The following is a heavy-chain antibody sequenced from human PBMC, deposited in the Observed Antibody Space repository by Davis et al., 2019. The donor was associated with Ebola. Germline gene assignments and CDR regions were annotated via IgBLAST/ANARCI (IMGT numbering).Heavy chain of an antibody. D-gene: IGHD2-2*01. CDR3: AKEGSSSDSWGAFDI. CDR1: GFTFGDYA. Sequence: GESLKISCAGSGFTFGDYAMHWVRQAPGKGLEWVAIISYDGSKKYYADSVKGRFTVSRDNSRNTVYLQVNRVRAEDTAVYYCAKEGSSSDSWGAFDIWGQGTMVTVSS. J-gene: IGHJ3*02. V-gene: IGHV3-30*18. CDR2: ISYDGSKK.